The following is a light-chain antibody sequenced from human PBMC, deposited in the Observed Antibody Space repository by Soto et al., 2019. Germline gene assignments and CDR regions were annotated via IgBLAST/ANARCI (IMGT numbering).Light chain of an antibody. CDR1: KLGDKY. Sequence: SYELTQPPSVSVSPGQTASITCSGDKLGDKYACWYQQKPGQSPVLVIYQDSKRPSGIPERFSGSNSGNTATLTISGTQAMDEADYYCQAWDSSTACVVFGGGT. V-gene: IGLV3-1*01. CDR3: QAWDSSTACVV. CDR2: QDS. J-gene: IGLJ2*01.